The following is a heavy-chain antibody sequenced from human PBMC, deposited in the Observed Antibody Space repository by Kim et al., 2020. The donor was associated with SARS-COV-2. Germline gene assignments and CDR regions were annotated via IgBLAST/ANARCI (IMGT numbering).Heavy chain of an antibody. CDR3: ARDPNYYDSSGLPRGP. CDR2: IIPIFGTA. Sequence: SVKVSCKASGGTFSSYAISWVRQAPGQGLEWMGGIIPIFGTANYAQKFQGRVTITADESTSTAYMELSSLRSEDTAVYYCARDPNYYDSSGLPRGPWGQGTLVTVSS. D-gene: IGHD3-22*01. J-gene: IGHJ5*02. CDR1: GGTFSSYA. V-gene: IGHV1-69*13.